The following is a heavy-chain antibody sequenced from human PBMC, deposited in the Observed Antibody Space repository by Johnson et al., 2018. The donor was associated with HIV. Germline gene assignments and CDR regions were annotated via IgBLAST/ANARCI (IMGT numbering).Heavy chain of an antibody. CDR2: ISWDGGST. Sequence: VLLVESGGVVVQPGGSLRLSCAASGFTFDDYTMHWVRQAPGKGLEWVSLISWDGGSTYYADSVKGRFTISRDNSKNSLYLQMNSLRTEDTALYYCAKDGSGDVRGAFDIWGQGTMDTVSS. D-gene: IGHD3-10*02. CDR1: GFTFDDYT. V-gene: IGHV3-43*01. J-gene: IGHJ3*02. CDR3: AKDGSGDVRGAFDI.